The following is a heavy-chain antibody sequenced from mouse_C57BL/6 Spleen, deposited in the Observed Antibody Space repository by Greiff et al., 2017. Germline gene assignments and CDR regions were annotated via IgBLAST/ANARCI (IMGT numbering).Heavy chain of an antibody. Sequence: QVQLKQPGAELVKPGASVKLSCKASGYTFTSYWMQWVKQRPGQGLEWIGEIDPSDSYTTYNQKFKGKATLTVDTSSSTAYMQLSSLTSEDSAVYYWARAAQHYCDYWGQGTTLTVSS. CDR3: ARAAQHYCDY. CDR2: IDPSDSYT. CDR1: GYTFTSYW. D-gene: IGHD6-1*01. V-gene: IGHV1-50*01. J-gene: IGHJ2*01.